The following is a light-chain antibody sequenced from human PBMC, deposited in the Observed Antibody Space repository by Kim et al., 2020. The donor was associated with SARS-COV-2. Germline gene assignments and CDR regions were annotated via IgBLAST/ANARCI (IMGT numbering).Light chain of an antibody. J-gene: IGKJ2*01. V-gene: IGKV1-5*03. CDR3: EQDKSYPVT. CDR1: HSLSSW. CDR2: KAS. Sequence: DIQITQSPSTLSASVGDRVTITCRASHSLSSWLALYQQKPGKAPNLLIYKASSLHSGVPSRFSASGSGTEFTLTISSLQPDDSATYYCEQDKSYPVTFGQGTSLEIK.